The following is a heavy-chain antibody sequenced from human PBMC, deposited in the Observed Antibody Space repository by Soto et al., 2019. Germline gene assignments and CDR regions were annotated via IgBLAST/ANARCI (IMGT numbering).Heavy chain of an antibody. V-gene: IGHV3-15*07. D-gene: IGHD3-3*01. Sequence: EVQLVEPGGGLEKPGGSLRLSCAASGFPFIKAWMNWVRQAPGKGLEWAGRIKSKPDVGTTDYAAPEKGRFTISRDDSNNMLYLQMNSLKTEDTGMYLCTTGRYDVRYWGQGTLVTVSS. CDR1: GFPFIKAW. CDR2: IKSKPDVGTT. CDR3: TTGRYDVRY. J-gene: IGHJ4*02.